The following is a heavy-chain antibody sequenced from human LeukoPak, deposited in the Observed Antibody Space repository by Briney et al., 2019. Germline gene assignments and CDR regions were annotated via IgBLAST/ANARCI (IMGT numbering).Heavy chain of an antibody. CDR3: AKNLRGNYDTLTAFDP. D-gene: IGHD3-9*01. J-gene: IGHJ5*02. V-gene: IGHV3-23*01. Sequence: GGSLRLSCAASGFIFSNYAMAWVRQAPRKGLEWVSAITGTAYKTYYADSVKGRFTISRDNSKNTLYLQMNTLRAEDTAIYYCAKNLRGNYDTLTAFDPWGPGTLVTVSS. CDR2: ITGTAYKT. CDR1: GFIFSNYA.